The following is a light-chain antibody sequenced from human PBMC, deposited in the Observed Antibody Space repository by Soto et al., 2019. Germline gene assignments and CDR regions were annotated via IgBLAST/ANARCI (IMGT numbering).Light chain of an antibody. J-gene: IGKJ1*01. CDR1: QYVGTR. Sequence: EIVLTQSPATLSSSPGETATLSCRASQYVGTRLAWYQHKPGQAPRLLIYYTFNRATGIPARFSGSGSGTDFTLTINSLAPEDFAIYYCHQRQSWPRTVGQGTKVDIK. CDR3: HQRQSWPRT. CDR2: YTF. V-gene: IGKV3-11*01.